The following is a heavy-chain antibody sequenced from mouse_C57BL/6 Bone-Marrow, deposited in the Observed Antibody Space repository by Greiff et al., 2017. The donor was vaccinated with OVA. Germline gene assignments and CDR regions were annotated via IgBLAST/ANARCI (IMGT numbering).Heavy chain of an antibody. V-gene: IGHV2-2*01. Sequence: VKLMESGPGLVQPSQSLSITCTVSGFSLTSYGVHWVRPSPGKGLEWLGVIWSGGSTDYNAAFISRLSISKDNSKSQVFFKMNSLQADDTAIYYCARNQGTRGVTTGAWFAYWGQGTLVTVSA. CDR1: GFSLTSYG. CDR3: ARNQGTRGVTTGAWFAY. J-gene: IGHJ3*01. D-gene: IGHD2-2*01. CDR2: IWSGGST.